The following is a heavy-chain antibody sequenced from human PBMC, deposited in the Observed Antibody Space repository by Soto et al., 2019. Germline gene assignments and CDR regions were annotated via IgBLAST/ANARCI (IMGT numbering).Heavy chain of an antibody. CDR1: GGSISSGGYY. CDR2: IYYSGST. D-gene: IGHD6-13*01. V-gene: IGHV4-31*03. Sequence: QVQLQESGPGLVKPSQTLSLTCTVSGGSISSGGYYWSWIRQHPGKGREWIGYIYYSGSTYYNPSLKSRVTISVDTSKNQFSLKLSSVTAADTAVYYCARQRANQIAAAGNFDYWGQGTLVTVSS. CDR3: ARQRANQIAAAGNFDY. J-gene: IGHJ4*02.